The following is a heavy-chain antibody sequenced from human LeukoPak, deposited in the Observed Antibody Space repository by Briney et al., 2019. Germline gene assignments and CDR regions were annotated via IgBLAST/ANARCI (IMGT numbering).Heavy chain of an antibody. CDR1: GYSFTSYW. CDR2: IYPGDSDT. V-gene: IGHV5-51*01. CDR3: ARYYYGSGSYLDPYYYYYGMDV. J-gene: IGHJ6*02. D-gene: IGHD3-10*01. Sequence: GESLKISCKGSGYSFTSYWIGWVRQMPGKGLEWMGIIYPGDSDTRYSPSFQGQVTISADKSISTAYLQWSSLKAPDTAMYYCARYYYGSGSYLDPYYYYYGMDVWGQGTTVTVSS.